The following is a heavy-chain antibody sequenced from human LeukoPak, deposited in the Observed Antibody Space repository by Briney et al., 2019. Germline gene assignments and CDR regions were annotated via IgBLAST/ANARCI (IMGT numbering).Heavy chain of an antibody. CDR1: GFTFSSYA. CDR3: ARDVAYFFYFDY. J-gene: IGHJ4*02. CDR2: INSDGSST. V-gene: IGHV3-74*01. Sequence: GGSLRLSCAASGFTFSSYAVSWVRQAPGKGLVWVSRINSDGSSTSYADSVKGRFTISRDNAKNTLYLQMNGLRAEDTAVYYCARDVAYFFYFDYWGQGTLVTVSS. D-gene: IGHD2/OR15-2a*01.